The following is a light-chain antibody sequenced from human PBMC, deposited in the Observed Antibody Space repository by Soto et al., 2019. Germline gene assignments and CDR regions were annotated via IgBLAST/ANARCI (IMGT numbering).Light chain of an antibody. V-gene: IGLV1-40*01. CDR3: QSYDSSLSGSV. CDR1: NSNIGADYG. J-gene: IGLJ2*01. Sequence: QSVLTQPPSVTGAPGQRVTISCTGSNSNIGADYGVHWYQQFPETAPKLLIYGNSNRPSGVPDRFSGSKSGTSASLAITGLQAEDEADYYCQSYDSSLSGSVFGGGTKLTVL. CDR2: GNS.